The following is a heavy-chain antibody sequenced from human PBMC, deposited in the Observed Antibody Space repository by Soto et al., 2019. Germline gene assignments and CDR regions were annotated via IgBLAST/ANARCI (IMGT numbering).Heavy chain of an antibody. J-gene: IGHJ3*02. V-gene: IGHV1-46*01. CDR1: GYSFTSYY. D-gene: IGHD2-2*02. CDR2: INPSGGST. CDR3: ARDQGEVVETAAIILRVSPPDI. Sequence: ASVKVSCKASGYSFTSYYRHWVRQAPGQGLEWMGIINPSGGSTSYAQKFQGRVTMTRDTSTSTVYMELSSLRSEDTAVYYCARDQGEVVETAAIILRVSPPDIWGQGTMVT.